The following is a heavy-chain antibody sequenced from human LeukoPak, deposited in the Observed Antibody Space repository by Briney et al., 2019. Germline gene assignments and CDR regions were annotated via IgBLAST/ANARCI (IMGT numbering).Heavy chain of an antibody. Sequence: GGSLRLSCAASGFTFSSYAMSWVRQAPGKGLEWVAFIRYDGSNKYYADSVKGRFTISRDNSKNTLYLQMNSLRAEDTAVYYCAKDSGIFGTYIDYWGQGTLVTVSS. D-gene: IGHD3-3*01. CDR3: AKDSGIFGTYIDY. CDR2: IRYDGSNK. V-gene: IGHV3-30*02. J-gene: IGHJ4*02. CDR1: GFTFSSYA.